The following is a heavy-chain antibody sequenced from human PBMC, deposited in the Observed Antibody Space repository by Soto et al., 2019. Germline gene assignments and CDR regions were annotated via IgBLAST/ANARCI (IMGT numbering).Heavy chain of an antibody. J-gene: IGHJ6*02. CDR2: IYPGDSDT. CDR3: ARHRAYSSSSGYYGTDV. CDR1: GYSFTSYW. V-gene: IGHV5-51*01. Sequence: GESLKISCKGSGYSFTSYWIGCVRQMPWKGLEWMGIIYPGDSDTRYSPSFQGQVTISADKSIITAYLKWSSLKASDTAMYYCARHRAYSSSSGYYGTDVWAQGTTVTVSS. D-gene: IGHD6-6*01.